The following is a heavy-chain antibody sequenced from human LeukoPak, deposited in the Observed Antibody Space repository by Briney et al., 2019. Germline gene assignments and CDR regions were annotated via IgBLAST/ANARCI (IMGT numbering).Heavy chain of an antibody. CDR2: IYNSGTS. V-gene: IGHV4-39*01. J-gene: IGHJ4*02. CDR1: GDSISRSSYY. Sequence: PSETLSLTCKVSGDSISRSSYYWGWIRQPPGKGLEWIGSIYNSGTSYYSSSLKSRVTMSVDTSKNQVTLRVTSVPAADTAMYFCARHSHGSGSYRSSWGQGTLVIVSS. CDR3: ARHSHGSGSYRSS. D-gene: IGHD3-10*01.